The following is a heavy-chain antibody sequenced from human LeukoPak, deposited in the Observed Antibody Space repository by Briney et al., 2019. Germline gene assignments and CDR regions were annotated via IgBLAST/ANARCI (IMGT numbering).Heavy chain of an antibody. D-gene: IGHD6-19*01. J-gene: IGHJ3*02. CDR3: ARVRQWLDRDAFDI. V-gene: IGHV3-30*04. Sequence: GGSLRLSFPASGLTFSSYAMHWFRKAPGKGLEWVAVILYDGTMKYYADSVKGRFTISRDNSQNTRYLQMNILKAEATAVNYXARVRQWLDRDAFDIWGQGTMVTVSS. CDR2: ILYDGTMK. CDR1: GLTFSSYA.